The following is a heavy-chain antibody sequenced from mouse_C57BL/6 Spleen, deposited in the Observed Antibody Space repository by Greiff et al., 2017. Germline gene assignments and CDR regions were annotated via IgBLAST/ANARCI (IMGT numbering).Heavy chain of an antibody. CDR1: GYTFTEYT. Sequence: QVQLQQSGAELVKPGASVKLSCKASGYTFTEYTIHWVKQRSGQGLEWIGWFYPGSGSIKYNEKFKDKATLTADKSSSTVYMELSRLTSEDSAVYFCARHEVTTVVARDGYFDVWGTGTTVTVSS. D-gene: IGHD1-1*01. V-gene: IGHV1-62-2*01. CDR3: ARHEVTTVVARDGYFDV. CDR2: FYPGSGSI. J-gene: IGHJ1*03.